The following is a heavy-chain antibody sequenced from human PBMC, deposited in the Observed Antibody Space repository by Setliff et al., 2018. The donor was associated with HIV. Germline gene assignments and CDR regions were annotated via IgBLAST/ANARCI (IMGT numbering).Heavy chain of an antibody. Sequence: PSETLSLTCAVSGGSVSSSNWWSWVRQPPGKGLEWIGEISQSGSTNYNPSLKSRVTISVDKSKNQFSLKLSSVTAADTAVYYCARGPARAVARPGWLDPWGQGTLVTVSS. CDR2: ISQSGST. V-gene: IGHV4-4*02. D-gene: IGHD6-19*01. CDR3: ARGPARAVARPGWLDP. J-gene: IGHJ5*02. CDR1: GGSVSSSNW.